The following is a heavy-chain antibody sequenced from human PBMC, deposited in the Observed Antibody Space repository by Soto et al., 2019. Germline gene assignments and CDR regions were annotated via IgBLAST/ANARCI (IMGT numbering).Heavy chain of an antibody. CDR3: ARENSVQAWLHHFDH. Sequence: GGSLRLSCEASGFSFSIFAMNWVRHAPGRGLEWVSYISDDGASIYYADSLKGRFTISRDNAKNSLSLQMNNLRAEDTAVYYCARENSVQAWLHHFDHWGLGTLVTVSS. CDR1: GFSFSIFA. J-gene: IGHJ4*02. D-gene: IGHD5-18*01. CDR2: ISDDGASI. V-gene: IGHV3-48*03.